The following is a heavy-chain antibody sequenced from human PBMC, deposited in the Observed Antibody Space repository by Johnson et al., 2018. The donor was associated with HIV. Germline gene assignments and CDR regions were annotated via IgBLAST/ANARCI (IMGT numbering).Heavy chain of an antibody. D-gene: IGHD3-16*02. CDR2: IKRKLAGEAT. V-gene: IGHV3-15*01. CDR3: TTAIVSAAFDI. CDR1: GFTFSNVW. Sequence: QLVESGGGLVKPGGSLRLSCAASGFTFSNVWMSWVRQAPGKGLEWVGRIKRKLAGEATDYAAPVKGRFTISRDDSKNTLFLQMSSLKTDDTAVYYCTTAIVSAAFDIWGQGTMVTVSS. J-gene: IGHJ3*02.